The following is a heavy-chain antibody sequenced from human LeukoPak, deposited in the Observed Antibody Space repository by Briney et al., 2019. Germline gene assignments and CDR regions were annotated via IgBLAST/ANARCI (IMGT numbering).Heavy chain of an antibody. J-gene: IGHJ6*03. Sequence: ASVKVSCTASGYTFTSYGISWVRQAPGQGLEWMGWISAYNGNTNYAQTLQGRVTMTTDTSTSTAYMELRSLRSDDTAVYYCARVNEDIVVVPAANTPHSSYYYYYMDVWGKGTTVTVSS. D-gene: IGHD2-2*01. CDR3: ARVNEDIVVVPAANTPHSSYYYYYMDV. CDR1: GYTFTSYG. CDR2: ISAYNGNT. V-gene: IGHV1-18*01.